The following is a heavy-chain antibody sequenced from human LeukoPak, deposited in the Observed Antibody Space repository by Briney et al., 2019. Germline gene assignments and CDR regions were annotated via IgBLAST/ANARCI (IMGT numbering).Heavy chain of an antibody. Sequence: AGGSLRLSCAASGFTFSSYSMNWVRQAPGKGLEWVSFISSSSSYIYYADSVKGRFTTSRDNAKSSVYLQMNSLRAEDTAVYYCAKANVKYCSGGSCFDAFDIWGQGTMVTVSS. D-gene: IGHD2-15*01. V-gene: IGHV3-21*04. CDR2: ISSSSSYI. CDR3: AKANVKYCSGGSCFDAFDI. CDR1: GFTFSSYS. J-gene: IGHJ3*02.